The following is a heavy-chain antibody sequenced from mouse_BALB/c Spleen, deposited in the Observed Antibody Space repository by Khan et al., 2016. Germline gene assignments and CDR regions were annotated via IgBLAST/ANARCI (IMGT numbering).Heavy chain of an antibody. J-gene: IGHJ4*01. V-gene: IGHV9-3-1*01. CDR2: INTYTGQP. CDR3: ARADWDGYAMDY. D-gene: IGHD4-1*01. CDR1: GYPFTNYG. Sequence: QIQLVQSGPELKKPGETVKISCKATGYPFTNYGMNWVKQAPGKGLKWMGWINTYTGQPTYDDDFKGRFAFSLETSATTAYLQINNLKNEDTATYFCARADWDGYAMDYWGQGTSVTVSS.